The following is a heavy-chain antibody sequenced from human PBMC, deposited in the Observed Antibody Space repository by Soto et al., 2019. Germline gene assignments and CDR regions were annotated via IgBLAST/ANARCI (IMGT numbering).Heavy chain of an antibody. CDR1: GFTFSSYS. Sequence: GGSLRLSCAASGFTFSSYSMNWVRQAPGKGLEWVSSISSSSSYIYYADSVKGRFTISRDNAKNSLYLQMNSLRAEDTAVYYCARVGYSSSWYSGPFYYYYYMDVWGKGTTVTVSS. CDR2: ISSSSSYI. J-gene: IGHJ6*03. CDR3: ARVGYSSSWYSGPFYYYYYMDV. V-gene: IGHV3-21*01. D-gene: IGHD6-13*01.